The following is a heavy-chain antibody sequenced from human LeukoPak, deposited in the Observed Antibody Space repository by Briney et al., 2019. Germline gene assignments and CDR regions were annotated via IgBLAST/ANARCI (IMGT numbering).Heavy chain of an antibody. CDR2: INPSGGST. CDR3: ARGSPRITIFGMVISVYYYYGMDV. V-gene: IGHV1-46*01. CDR1: GYTFTSYY. J-gene: IGHJ6*02. D-gene: IGHD3-3*01. Sequence: ASVKVSCKASGYTFTSYYMHWVRQAPGQGLGWMGIINPSGGSTSYAQKFQGRVTMTRDTSTSTVYMELSSLRSEDTAVYYCARGSPRITIFGMVISVYYYYGMDVWGQGTTVTVSS.